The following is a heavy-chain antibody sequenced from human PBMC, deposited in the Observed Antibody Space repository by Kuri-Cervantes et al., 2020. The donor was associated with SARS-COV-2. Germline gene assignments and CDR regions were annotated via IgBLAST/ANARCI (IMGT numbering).Heavy chain of an antibody. Sequence: GGSLRLSCAASGFTVSGNCMSWVRQAPGRGLEWVSFINNDGSIYHADSVKGRFTISRDNSKNTLYLQMNSLRAEDTAVYYCAKVGYSTRRALFDPWGQGTLVTVSS. V-gene: IGHV3-53*01. CDR3: AKVGYSTRRALFDP. J-gene: IGHJ5*02. CDR2: INNDGSI. CDR1: GFTVSGNC. D-gene: IGHD6-13*01.